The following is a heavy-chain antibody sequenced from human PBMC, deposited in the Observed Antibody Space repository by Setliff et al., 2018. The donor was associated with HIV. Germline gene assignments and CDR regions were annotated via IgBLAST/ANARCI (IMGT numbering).Heavy chain of an antibody. CDR3: AGGPGTTSIDY. CDR2: IYYSGGT. J-gene: IGHJ4*02. CDR1: GGSLNRYY. V-gene: IGHV4-59*12. Sequence: SETLSLTCSVSGGSLNRYYWSWIRQAPGKGLEWLGYIYYSGGTNYNSHPSLKSRVTVLVDTSKNQFSLRLTSVTAADTAVYYCAGGPGTTSIDYWAQGTLVTVSS. D-gene: IGHD1-26*01.